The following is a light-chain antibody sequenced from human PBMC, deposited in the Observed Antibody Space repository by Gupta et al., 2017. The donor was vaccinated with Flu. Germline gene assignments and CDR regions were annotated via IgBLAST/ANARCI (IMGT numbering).Light chain of an antibody. CDR3: QSYDSSLSGSV. CDR1: SSNIGAGYD. V-gene: IGLV1-40*01. J-gene: IGLJ3*02. CDR2: GNS. Sequence: QSVLTQPPSVSGAPGQRVTISCTVRSSNIGAGYDVHWYQQFPGTAPKLLIYGNSNRPSGVPDRLSGSKSGTSASLAITGLQAEDEADYYCQSYDSSLSGSVFGGGTKLTVL.